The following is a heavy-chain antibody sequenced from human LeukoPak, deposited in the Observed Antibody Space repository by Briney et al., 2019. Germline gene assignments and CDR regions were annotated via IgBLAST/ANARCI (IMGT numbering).Heavy chain of an antibody. CDR2: ISHSGGST. D-gene: IGHD3-22*01. J-gene: IGHJ4*02. CDR1: GFTFSSYA. CDR3: AKAPIYDSTGYYREYDY. V-gene: IGHV3-23*01. Sequence: GGSLRLSCAASGFTFSSYALSWVRQAPGMGLQWVSAISHSGGSTYYADSVKGRFTISRDNSKNTLYLQMNSLRAEDTAVYYCAKAPIYDSTGYYREYDYWGQGTLVTVSS.